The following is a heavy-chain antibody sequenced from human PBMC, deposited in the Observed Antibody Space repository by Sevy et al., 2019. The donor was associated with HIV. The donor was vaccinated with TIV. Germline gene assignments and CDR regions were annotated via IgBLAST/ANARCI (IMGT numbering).Heavy chain of an antibody. D-gene: IGHD2-21*02. V-gene: IGHV1-8*01. CDR3: ASVSPCGGDCYYFDY. J-gene: IGHJ4*02. CDR2: MNPNTGHT. CDR1: AFTFSRYD. Sequence: ASVKVSCKASAFTFSRYDINWVRQAPGQGLEWMGLMNPNTGHTAYALKFRGRVTMTRDTSITTAYMELNSLRSDDTAVYYCASVSPCGGDCYYFDYWGQGTRVTVSS.